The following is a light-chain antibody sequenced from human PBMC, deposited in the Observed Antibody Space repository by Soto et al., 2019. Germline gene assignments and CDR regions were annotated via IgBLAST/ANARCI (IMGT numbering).Light chain of an antibody. J-gene: IGKJ1*01. CDR2: RAS. Sequence: DIQMTQSPSTLSGSVGDRVTITCRASQSISSWLAWYQQKAGKAPKLLIYRASSLESGVPSRFNGSGSGTEFTLTITSLQPDDFATYYCQQYNSWTFGQGTKVEIK. V-gene: IGKV1-5*03. CDR1: QSISSW. CDR3: QQYNSWT.